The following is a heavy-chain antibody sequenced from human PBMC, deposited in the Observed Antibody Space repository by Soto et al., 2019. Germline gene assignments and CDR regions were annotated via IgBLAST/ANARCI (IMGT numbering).Heavy chain of an antibody. CDR1: GGTFSSYA. V-gene: IGHV1-69*01. CDR2: IIPIFGTA. CDR3: ARGHRYCSSNSCGYFDY. D-gene: IGHD2-2*01. Sequence: QVQLVQSGAEVKKPGSSVKVSCKASGGTFSSYAISWVRQAPGQGLEWMGGIIPIFGTANYAQKFQGRVTITADESTSTAYMELSSLSSEDTAVYYCARGHRYCSSNSCGYFDYWGQGTLVTVSS. J-gene: IGHJ4*02.